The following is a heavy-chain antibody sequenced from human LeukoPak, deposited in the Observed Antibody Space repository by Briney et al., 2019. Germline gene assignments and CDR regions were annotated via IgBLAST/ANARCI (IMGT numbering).Heavy chain of an antibody. D-gene: IGHD1-14*01. Sequence: ASVKVSCKASGYIFTSYGISWVRQAPGQGLEWMGWITAYQGNTAWAQKFQGRVTMTTDTSTSTAYMELRSLRSDDTAVYYCARDGPNHENDFDYWGQGTLVTVSS. V-gene: IGHV1-18*01. CDR1: GYIFTSYG. CDR3: ARDGPNHENDFDY. J-gene: IGHJ4*02. CDR2: ITAYQGNT.